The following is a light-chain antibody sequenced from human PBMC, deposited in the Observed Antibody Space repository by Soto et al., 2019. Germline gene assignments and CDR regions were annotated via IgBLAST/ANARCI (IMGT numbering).Light chain of an antibody. V-gene: IGLV2-14*01. CDR3: SSYPRSNTLVV. CDR1: SSDVGGYNY. Sequence: QSALTQPASVSGSPGQSITISCTGTSSDVGGYNYVSWYQQHPGKAPKLMIYEVSNRPSGVSNRFSGSKSGNTASLTISGLQAEDEADYYCSSYPRSNTLVVFGTGTKLTVL. J-gene: IGLJ1*01. CDR2: EVS.